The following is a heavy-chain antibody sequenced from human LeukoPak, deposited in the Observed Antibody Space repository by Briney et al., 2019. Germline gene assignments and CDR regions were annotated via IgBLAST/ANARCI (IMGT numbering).Heavy chain of an antibody. CDR2: ISYDGSNK. J-gene: IGHJ4*02. CDR1: GFTFSSYA. V-gene: IGHV3-30*04. CDR3: ARDLGTTRGYYFDY. D-gene: IGHD1-1*01. Sequence: PGGSLRLSCAASGFTFSSYAMHWVRQAPGKGLEWVAVISYDGSNKYYADSVKGRFTISRDNSKNTLYLQMNSLRAEDTAVYYCARDLGTTRGYYFDYWGQGTLVTVSS.